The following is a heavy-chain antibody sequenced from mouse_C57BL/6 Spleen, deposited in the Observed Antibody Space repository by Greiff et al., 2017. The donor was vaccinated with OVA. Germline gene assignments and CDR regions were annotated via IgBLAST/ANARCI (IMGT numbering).Heavy chain of an antibody. D-gene: IGHD2-5*01. CDR2: INPNNGGT. J-gene: IGHJ2*01. CDR1: GYTFTDYY. V-gene: IGHV1-26*01. CDR3: ARGIYSNYEYFDY. Sequence: EVQLQQSGPELVKPGASVKISCKASGYTFTDYYMNWVKQSHGKSLEWIGDINPNNGGTSYNQKFKGKATLTVDKSSSTAYMELRSLTSEDSAVYYCARGIYSNYEYFDYWGQGTTLTVSS.